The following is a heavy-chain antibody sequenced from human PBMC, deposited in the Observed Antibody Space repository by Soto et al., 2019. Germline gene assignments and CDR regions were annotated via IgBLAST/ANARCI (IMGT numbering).Heavy chain of an antibody. CDR1: GYTFSSYA. CDR2: INTNTGNP. J-gene: IGHJ6*03. CDR3: ARASRFGTTVWKGDYYMDV. D-gene: IGHD4-4*01. Sequence: ASVKVSCKASGYTFSSYAMGWMRQAPGQRLEWMGWINTNTGNPSYAQDFTGRLVFSLDTSVSTAYLQISSLKAEDSAVYYCARASRFGTTVWKGDYYMDVWGKGTTVTVSS. V-gene: IGHV7-4-1*02.